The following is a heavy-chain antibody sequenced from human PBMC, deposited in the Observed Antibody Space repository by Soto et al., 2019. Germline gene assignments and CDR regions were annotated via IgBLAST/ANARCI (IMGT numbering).Heavy chain of an antibody. CDR2: IYHSGST. CDR1: GYSISGGYY. D-gene: IGHD1-26*01. J-gene: IGHJ4*02. Sequence: SETLSLTCAVSGYSISGGYYWGWIRQPPGKGLEWIGSIYHSGSTYFNPSLKSRVTISVDSSKNHLSLKLTSVTAADTAVYFCARGYSGSYYDCWHRGTRGIVSS. V-gene: IGHV4-38-2*01. CDR3: ARGYSGSYYDC.